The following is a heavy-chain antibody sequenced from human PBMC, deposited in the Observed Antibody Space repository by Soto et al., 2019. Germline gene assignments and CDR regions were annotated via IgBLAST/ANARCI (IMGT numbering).Heavy chain of an antibody. CDR2: IYYSGST. CDR1: GGSISSYY. V-gene: IGHV4-59*01. CDR3: ASYSWDYFDY. Sequence: SETLSLTCTVSGGSISSYYWSWIRQPPGKGLEWIGYIYYSGSTNYNPSLKSRVTISVDTSKNQFSLKLSSVTAADTAVYYCASYSWDYFDYWGQGTLVLVSS. J-gene: IGHJ4*02. D-gene: IGHD5-18*01.